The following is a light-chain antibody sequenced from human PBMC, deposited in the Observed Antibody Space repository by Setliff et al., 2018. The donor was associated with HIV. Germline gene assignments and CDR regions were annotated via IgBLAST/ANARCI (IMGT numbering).Light chain of an antibody. CDR2: EVS. J-gene: IGLJ2*01. CDR1: SSDVGGYNF. Sequence: QSALTQPASVSGSPGQSITISCTGTSSDVGGYNFVSWYQQHPGKAPKLIIYEVSNRPSGVSNRFSGSKSGNTAPLTISGLQAEDEADYYCISYTSRITWIFGGGTKVTVL. CDR3: ISYTSRITWI. V-gene: IGLV2-14*01.